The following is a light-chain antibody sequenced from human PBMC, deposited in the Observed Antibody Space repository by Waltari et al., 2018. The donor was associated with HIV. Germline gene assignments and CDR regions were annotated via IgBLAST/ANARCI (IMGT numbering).Light chain of an antibody. Sequence: EIVMTQSPATLSVSPGDTATLSCSASQSVYTNVAWYQQKPGQAPRLLIYGASTRAIGIPARFSGSGSGMEFSLTISSLQSEDFAVYFCRQNHDWPPTTFGQGTRLEIK. CDR3: RQNHDWPPTT. J-gene: IGKJ5*01. V-gene: IGKV3-15*01. CDR2: GAS. CDR1: QSVYTN.